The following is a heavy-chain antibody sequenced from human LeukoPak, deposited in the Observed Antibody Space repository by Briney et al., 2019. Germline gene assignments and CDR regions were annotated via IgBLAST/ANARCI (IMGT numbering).Heavy chain of an antibody. D-gene: IGHD1-7*01. Sequence: SVKVSCKASGGTFSSYAIRWVRQAPGQGLEWMGGVIPIFGTANYAQKFQGRVTITTDESTSTAYMELSSLRSEDTAVYYCARRGRYNWNSYAFDIWGQGTMVTVSS. CDR3: ARRGRYNWNSYAFDI. V-gene: IGHV1-69*05. CDR1: GGTFSSYA. J-gene: IGHJ3*02. CDR2: VIPIFGTA.